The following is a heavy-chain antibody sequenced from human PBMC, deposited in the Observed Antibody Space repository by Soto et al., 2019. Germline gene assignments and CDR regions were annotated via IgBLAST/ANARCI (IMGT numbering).Heavy chain of an antibody. J-gene: IGHJ4*02. Sequence: SETLSLTWTVAGGSISSGDYYWSWIRQPPGKGLEWIGYIFHFGKANYNPSLKSRVTISIDTSKNQFSLNLSSVTAADTAMYYCARFHDSWGPGILVTVSS. CDR1: GGSISSGDYY. V-gene: IGHV4-61*08. CDR3: ARFHDS. CDR2: IFHFGKA.